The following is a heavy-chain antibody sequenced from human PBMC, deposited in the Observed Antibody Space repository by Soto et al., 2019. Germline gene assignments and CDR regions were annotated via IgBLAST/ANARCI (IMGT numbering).Heavy chain of an antibody. D-gene: IGHD4-17*01. CDR3: ARGGYDYGAFDI. V-gene: IGHV3-33*01. CDR1: GFTFSSYG. CDR2: IWYDGSNK. Sequence: QVQLVESGGGVVQPGRSLRLSCAASGFTFSSYGMHWVRQAPGKGLEWVAVIWYDGSNKYYADSVKGRFTISRDNSKNTLYLQMNSLRAEDTAVYYCARGGYDYGAFDIWGQGTMVTVSS. J-gene: IGHJ3*02.